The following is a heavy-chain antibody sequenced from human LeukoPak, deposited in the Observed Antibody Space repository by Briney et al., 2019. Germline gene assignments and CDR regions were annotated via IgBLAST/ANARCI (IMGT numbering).Heavy chain of an antibody. Sequence: QPGGSLRLSCAASRFTFSSYEMNWVRQAPGKGLEWVSYISNSGNTIYYTDSVKGRFTISRDNTKKLVFLQMNSLRVEDTAVYYCARDEVGGYYFEWGQGNLVNVSS. V-gene: IGHV3-48*03. D-gene: IGHD3-3*01. CDR3: ARDEVGGYYFE. CDR1: RFTFSSYE. CDR2: ISNSGNTI. J-gene: IGHJ4*02.